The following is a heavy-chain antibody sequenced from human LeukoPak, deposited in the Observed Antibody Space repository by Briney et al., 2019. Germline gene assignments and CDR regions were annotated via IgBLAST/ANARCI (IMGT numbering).Heavy chain of an antibody. J-gene: IGHJ4*02. D-gene: IGHD3-16*01. Sequence: PGGSLRLSCAASGFIFSTYGMYWVRQPPAKGLEWVAFIRHDGSSKNYADSVKGRSTISRDNSKNTLYLQMNSLRAEDTAVYYCAKDSLADIDYWGQGTLVTVSS. CDR3: AKDSLADIDY. CDR2: IRHDGSSK. CDR1: GFIFSTYG. V-gene: IGHV3-30*02.